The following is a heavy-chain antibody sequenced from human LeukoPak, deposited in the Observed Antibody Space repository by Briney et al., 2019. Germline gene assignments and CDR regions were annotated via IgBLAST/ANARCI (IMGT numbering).Heavy chain of an antibody. Sequence: ASVKVSCKASGYTFTTYGITWVRQAPGQGLEWMGWISAKNGNTNYAQDFQGRITLTRETSTSTVHMELRRLRSDDTAVYYCARARPQNYDSSRYYSAAFDIWGQGTMVTVSS. D-gene: IGHD3-22*01. V-gene: IGHV1-18*01. CDR1: GYTFTTYG. CDR2: ISAKNGNT. CDR3: ARARPQNYDSSRYYSAAFDI. J-gene: IGHJ3*02.